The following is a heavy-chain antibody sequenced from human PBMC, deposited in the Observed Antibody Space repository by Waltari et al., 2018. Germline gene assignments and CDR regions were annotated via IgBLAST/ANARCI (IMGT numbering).Heavy chain of an antibody. CDR2: IIPIFGTA. CDR1: GGTFSSYA. Sequence: QVQLVQSGAEVKKPGSSVKVSCKASGGTFSSYAISWVRQAPGQGLGWMVRIIPIFGTANYAQKFQGRVTITADKSTSTAYMELSSLRSEDTAVYYCARDRSSRDRFDYWGQGTLVTVSS. D-gene: IGHD6-6*01. J-gene: IGHJ4*02. CDR3: ARDRSSRDRFDY. V-gene: IGHV1-69*13.